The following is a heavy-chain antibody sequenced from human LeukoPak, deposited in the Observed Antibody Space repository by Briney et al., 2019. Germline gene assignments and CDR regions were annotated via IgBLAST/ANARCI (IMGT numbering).Heavy chain of an antibody. CDR1: GYTFTSYY. J-gene: IGHJ6*02. V-gene: IGHV1-46*01. CDR3: AREHDYGDYVGFDYYYGMDV. Sequence: ASVKVSCKASGYTFTSYYMHWVRQAPGQGLEWMGIINPSGGSTSYAQKFQGRVTMTRGTSTSTVYMELSSLRSEDTAVYYCAREHDYGDYVGFDYYYGMDVWGQGTTVTVSS. D-gene: IGHD4-17*01. CDR2: INPSGGST.